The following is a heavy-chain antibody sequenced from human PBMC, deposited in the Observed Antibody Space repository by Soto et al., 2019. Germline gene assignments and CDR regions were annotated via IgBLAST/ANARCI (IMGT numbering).Heavy chain of an antibody. J-gene: IGHJ4*02. CDR2: ISGSGGST. Sequence: GGSLRLSCSASGFTFSSYAMSWVRQAPVNVLEWVSAISGSGGSTYYADSVKGRFTISRDNSKNTLYLQMNSLRAEDTAVYYCAKGKWELPAAPVMNYFDYWGQGTLVTVSS. CDR1: GFTFSSYA. D-gene: IGHD1-26*01. CDR3: AKGKWELPAAPVMNYFDY. V-gene: IGHV3-23*01.